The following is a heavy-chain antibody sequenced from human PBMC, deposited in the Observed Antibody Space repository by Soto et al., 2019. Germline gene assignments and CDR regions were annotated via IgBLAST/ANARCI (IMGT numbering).Heavy chain of an antibody. CDR2: VSYDGTYT. Sequence: PGGSLSLSSAASGFPFSHYAMQWVRQAPGKGLEWVALVSYDGTYTYYADSVKGRFTISRDNSVNTLYLQMSTLRGDDTAVYYCTREPLNIGAAGPAAHWGQGALVTVSS. D-gene: IGHD6-25*01. J-gene: IGHJ4*02. V-gene: IGHV3-30-3*01. CDR3: TREPLNIGAAGPAAH. CDR1: GFPFSHYA.